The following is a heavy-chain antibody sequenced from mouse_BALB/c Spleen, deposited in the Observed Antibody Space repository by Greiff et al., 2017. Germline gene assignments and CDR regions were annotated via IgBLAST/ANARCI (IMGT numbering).Heavy chain of an antibody. CDR1: GFTFSSYA. J-gene: IGHJ2*01. CDR3: ARGLPDYFDY. Sequence: EVQRVESGGGLVKPGGSLKLSCAASGFTFSSYAMSWVRQTPEKRLEWVASISSGGSTYYPDSVKGRFTISRDNARNILYLQMSSLRSEDTAMYYCARGLPDYFDYWGQGTTLTVSS. V-gene: IGHV5-6-5*01. D-gene: IGHD2-10*01. CDR2: ISSGGST.